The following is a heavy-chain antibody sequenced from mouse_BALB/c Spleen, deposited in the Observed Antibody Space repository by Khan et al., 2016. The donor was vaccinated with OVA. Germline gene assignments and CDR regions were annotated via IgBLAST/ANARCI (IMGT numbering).Heavy chain of an antibody. J-gene: IGHJ3*01. CDR1: GYTFTSYT. CDR3: VRDGADHRNDGWFAY. D-gene: IGHD2-14*01. CDR2: INPSNGYT. V-gene: IGHV1-4*01. Sequence: QVQLQQSGAELARPGASVKMSCKASGYTFTSYTIHWIKLRPGQGLEWIGYINPSNGYTNYNQKFKDKATLTADKSSTTAYMQLSSLTSDASAVYYCVRDGADHRNDGWFAYWGQGTLVTVSA.